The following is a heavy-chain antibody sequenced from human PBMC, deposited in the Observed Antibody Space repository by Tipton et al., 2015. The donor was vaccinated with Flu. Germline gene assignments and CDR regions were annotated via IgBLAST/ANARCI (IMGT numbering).Heavy chain of an antibody. V-gene: IGHV4-31*03. J-gene: IGHJ5*02. CDR1: GDSISSGGYY. CDR3: AKGLDP. Sequence: LRLSCTVSGDSISSGGYYWTWIRQRPGKGLEWIGYIYYSGLSLYNPSLKSRLTISVDKSKNQFSLRLNSVTAADTAVYYCAKGLDPRGQGTLVTVSS. CDR2: IYYSGLS.